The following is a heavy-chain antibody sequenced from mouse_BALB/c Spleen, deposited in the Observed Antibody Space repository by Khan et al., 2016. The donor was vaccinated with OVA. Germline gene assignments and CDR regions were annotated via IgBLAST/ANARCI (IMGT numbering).Heavy chain of an antibody. D-gene: IGHD3-2*02. CDR3: ATSEQRDVDY. V-gene: IGHV9-2-1*01. J-gene: IGHJ2*01. CDR1: GYTFTDYS. CDR2: INTETGEP. Sequence: QIQLVQSGPELKKPGETVKISCKASGYTFTDYSMHWVKQAPGKGLKWMGWINTETGEPTYADDFKGRFAISLETSARTAFLQINILKNEDTATYFCATSEQRDVDYWGQQATLAISS.